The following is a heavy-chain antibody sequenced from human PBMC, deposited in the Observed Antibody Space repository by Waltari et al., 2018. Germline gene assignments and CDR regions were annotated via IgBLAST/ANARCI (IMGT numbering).Heavy chain of an antibody. CDR2: IYYSGST. Sequence: QVQLQESGPGLVKPSETLSLTCPVSGVPIRSSYWRWIRQPPGKGLEWIGYIYYSGSTNYNPSLKSRVTISVDTSKNQCSLKLSSVTAADTAVYYCARESVTGITGWGQGTLVTVSS. J-gene: IGHJ4*02. CDR1: GVPIRSSY. V-gene: IGHV4-59*01. D-gene: IGHD1-20*01. CDR3: ARESVTGITG.